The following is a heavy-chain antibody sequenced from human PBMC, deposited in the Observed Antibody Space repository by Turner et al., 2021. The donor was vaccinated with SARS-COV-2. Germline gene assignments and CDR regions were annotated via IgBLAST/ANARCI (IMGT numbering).Heavy chain of an antibody. CDR2: IYSGGST. CDR3: ARDLGGLRFDY. J-gene: IGHJ4*02. Sequence: EVQLVESGGSLIQPGGSLRLSCAASGFTVSSNYMSWVRQAPGKGLEWVSVIYSGGSTFYADSLKGGFTISRDNSKNTLYLQMNSLRAEDTAFYYCARDLGGLRFDYWGQGTLVTVSS. CDR1: GFTVSSNY. V-gene: IGHV3-53*01. D-gene: IGHD2-15*01.